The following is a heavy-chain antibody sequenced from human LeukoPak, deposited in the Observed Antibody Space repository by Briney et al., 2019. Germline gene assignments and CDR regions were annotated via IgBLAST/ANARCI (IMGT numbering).Heavy chain of an antibody. CDR2: IYYSGST. CDR3: ARLPPDDAFGI. Sequence: SETLSLTCTVSGGSISSSSYYWGWIRQPPGKGLEWIGSIYYSGSTYYNPSLKSRVTISVDTSKNQFSLKLSSVTAADTAVYYCARLPPDDAFGIWGQGTMVTVSS. CDR1: GGSISSSSYY. J-gene: IGHJ3*02. V-gene: IGHV4-39*01.